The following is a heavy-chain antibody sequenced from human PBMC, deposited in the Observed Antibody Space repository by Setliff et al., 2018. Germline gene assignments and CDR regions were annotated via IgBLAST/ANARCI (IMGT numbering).Heavy chain of an antibody. Sequence: LSLTCTVSGGSLSSFYWSWIRQSPGRGLDWIGYIQKSGSTNYNPSLMSRVSISVDTSKNQFSLKLRSVTAADTAVYYCARLSWNGLRYYGLDVWGQGTTVTVSS. V-gene: IGHV4-59*01. D-gene: IGHD3-3*01. CDR1: GGSLSSFY. CDR2: IQKSGST. CDR3: ARLSWNGLRYYGLDV. J-gene: IGHJ6*02.